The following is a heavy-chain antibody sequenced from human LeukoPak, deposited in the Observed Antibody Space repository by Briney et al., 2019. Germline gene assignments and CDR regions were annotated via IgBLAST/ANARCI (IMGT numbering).Heavy chain of an antibody. CDR1: GFTFSSYA. Sequence: PGGSLRLSCAASGFTFSSYAMSWVRQAPGKGLEWVSAISGSGGSTYYADSVKGRFTISRDNSKNTLYLQMNSLRAEDTSVYYCAKFPTGYLRAPKHWGQGTLVTVSS. CDR2: ISGSGGST. V-gene: IGHV3-23*01. CDR3: AKFPTGYLRAPKH. D-gene: IGHD1-1*01. J-gene: IGHJ1*01.